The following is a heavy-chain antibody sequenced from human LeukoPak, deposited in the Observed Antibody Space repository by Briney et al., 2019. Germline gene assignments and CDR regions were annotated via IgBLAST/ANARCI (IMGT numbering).Heavy chain of an antibody. J-gene: IGHJ6*02. Sequence: PSETLSLTCAVYGGSFSGHYWSWIRQPPGKGLEWIGEINHSGSTNYNPSLKSRVTISVDTSKNQFSLKLSSVTAADTAVYYCARVPPAYSGSYLYYGMDVWGQGTTVTVSS. D-gene: IGHD1-26*01. CDR2: INHSGST. CDR1: GGSFSGHY. V-gene: IGHV4-34*01. CDR3: ARVPPAYSGSYLYYGMDV.